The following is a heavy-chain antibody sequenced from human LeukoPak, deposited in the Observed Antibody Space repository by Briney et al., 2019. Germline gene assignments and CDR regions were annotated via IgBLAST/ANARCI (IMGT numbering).Heavy chain of an antibody. CDR3: AREESGMLPSSDAFDI. CDR1: GDSVSSNSAA. V-gene: IGHV6-1*01. CDR2: TYYRSKWYN. D-gene: IGHD2-8*01. Sequence: SQTLSLTCAISGDSVSSNSAAWNWIRQSPSRGLEWLGRTYYRSKWYNDYAVSVKSRVTINPDTSKNQFSLQLNSVTPEDTAVYYCAREESGMLPSSDAFDIWGQGTMVTVSS. J-gene: IGHJ3*02.